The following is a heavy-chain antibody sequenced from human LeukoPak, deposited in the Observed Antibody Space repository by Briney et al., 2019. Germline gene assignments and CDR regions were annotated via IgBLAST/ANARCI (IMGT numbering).Heavy chain of an antibody. V-gene: IGHV4-39*07. CDR3: ARGSTTSLPDY. J-gene: IGHJ4*02. CDR1: GGSISSSSYY. D-gene: IGHD4-11*01. Sequence: SETLSLTCTVSGGSISSSSYYWGWIRQPPGKGLEWIGSIYYSGSTYYNPSLKSRVTISVDTSKNQFSLKLSSVTAADTAVYYCARGSTTSLPDYWGQGTLVTVSS. CDR2: IYYSGST.